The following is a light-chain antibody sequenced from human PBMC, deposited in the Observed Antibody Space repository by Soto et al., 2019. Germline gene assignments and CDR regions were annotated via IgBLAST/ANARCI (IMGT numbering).Light chain of an antibody. CDR2: GAS. J-gene: IGKJ2*01. CDR1: QSVSSN. CDR3: QQYNKWPPYMYT. V-gene: IGKV3-15*01. Sequence: EIVLTQSPVTLSVSPGERATLSCRASQSVSSNLAWYQQKPGQVPRLLIYGASTRATGIPARFSGSGSGTEFTLTISSLQSEDSAVYYCQQYNKWPPYMYTFGQGTKLEIK.